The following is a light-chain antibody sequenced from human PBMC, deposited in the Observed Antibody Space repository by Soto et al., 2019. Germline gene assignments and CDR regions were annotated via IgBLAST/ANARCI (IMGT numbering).Light chain of an antibody. J-gene: IGKJ5*01. CDR1: QRVGSNY. CDR3: QQRSNLPPT. CDR2: GAS. V-gene: IGKV3D-20*02. Sequence: DIVLTQPPGTLSFSPGERATLSCRASQRVGSNYLAWYQQKPGQPPRLLIHGASSRASGIPDRFSGSGSGTDFTLTISSLEPEDFAVYYCQQRSNLPPTFGQGTRLEI.